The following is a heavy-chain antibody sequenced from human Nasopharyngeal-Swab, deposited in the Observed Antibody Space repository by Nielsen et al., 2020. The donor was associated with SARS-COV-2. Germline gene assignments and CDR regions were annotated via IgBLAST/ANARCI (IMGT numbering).Heavy chain of an antibody. CDR3: ARDLSPGYCSGGSCLDYYGMDV. D-gene: IGHD2-15*01. J-gene: IGHJ6*02. V-gene: IGHV1-46*01. CDR2: INPSGGST. Sequence: ASVKVSCKASGYTFTSYYMQWVRQDPGPGLEWLGIINPSGGSTSYAQKFQGRVTMTRDTSTSTVYMELNSLRSEDTAVYYCARDLSPGYCSGGSCLDYYGMDVWGQGTTVTVSS. CDR1: GYTFTSYY.